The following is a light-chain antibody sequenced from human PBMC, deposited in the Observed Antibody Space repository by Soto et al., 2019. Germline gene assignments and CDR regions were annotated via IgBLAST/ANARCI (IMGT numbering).Light chain of an antibody. J-gene: IGKJ4*01. Sequence: DIQMTQSPSSLSASVGDRVTITCQASQDISNYLNWYQQKPGKAPKLLIYDASNLKTGVPSRFSGSGSGTDFTFTIRSLQPEDIATYYCQQYDNAPTFGGGTKVEIK. V-gene: IGKV1-33*01. CDR3: QQYDNAPT. CDR2: DAS. CDR1: QDISNY.